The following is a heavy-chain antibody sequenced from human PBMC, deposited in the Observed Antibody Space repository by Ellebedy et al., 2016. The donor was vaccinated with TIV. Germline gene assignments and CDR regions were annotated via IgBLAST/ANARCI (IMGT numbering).Heavy chain of an antibody. D-gene: IGHD6-13*01. Sequence: AASVKVSCKASGYTFTDYYIHWVRQAPGQGLEWMGWINPNSGGTNYAQKFQGRVTLTEDTSTDTAYMELSSLRSQDTAVYYCALFLGIAAPNDAFDIWGQGTMVTVSS. CDR1: GYTFTDYY. V-gene: IGHV1-2*02. J-gene: IGHJ3*02. CDR2: INPNSGGT. CDR3: ALFLGIAAPNDAFDI.